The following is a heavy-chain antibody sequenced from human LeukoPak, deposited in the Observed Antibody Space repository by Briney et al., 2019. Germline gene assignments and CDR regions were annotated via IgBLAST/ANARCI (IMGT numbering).Heavy chain of an antibody. D-gene: IGHD6-13*01. J-gene: IGHJ4*02. CDR1: GFTVSNNY. CDR3: ATDGAAAGYFDY. V-gene: IGHV3-53*01. Sequence: PGGSLRLSCAASGFTVSNNYMSWVRQAPGKGLEWVSVIYSGGSTYYADSGKGRFTISRDNSKNTLFLQMNSLRAEDTAVYYCATDGAAAGYFDYWGQGTLVTVSS. CDR2: IYSGGST.